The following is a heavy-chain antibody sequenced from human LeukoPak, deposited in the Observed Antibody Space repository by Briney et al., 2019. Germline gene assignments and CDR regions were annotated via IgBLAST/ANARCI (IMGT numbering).Heavy chain of an antibody. CDR3: ARSPIAVAGQNTFDY. J-gene: IGHJ4*02. V-gene: IGHV3-30-3*01. D-gene: IGHD6-19*01. CDR1: GFTFSSYA. Sequence: GVLRLSCAASGFTFSSYAMHWVRQAPGKGLEWVAVISYDGSNKYYADSVKGRFTISRDNSKNTLYLQMNSLRAEDTAVYYCARSPIAVAGQNTFDYWGQGTLVTVSS. CDR2: ISYDGSNK.